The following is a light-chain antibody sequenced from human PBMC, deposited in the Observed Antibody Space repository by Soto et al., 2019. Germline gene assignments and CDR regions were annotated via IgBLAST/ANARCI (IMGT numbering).Light chain of an antibody. CDR1: QSVSSN. CDR2: GAS. V-gene: IGKV3-20*01. Sequence: ENGVTQSASTLSVSPGERATLSCRASQSVSSNLAWYQQKPGQAPRLLISGASTRATGVPARFSGSGSGTDFTLTISRLEPEDFAVYYCQQYGSSRSTFAQRTKVDNK. J-gene: IGKJ1*01. CDR3: QQYGSSRST.